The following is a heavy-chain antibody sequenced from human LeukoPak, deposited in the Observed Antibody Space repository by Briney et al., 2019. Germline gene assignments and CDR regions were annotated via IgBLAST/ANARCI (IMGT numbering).Heavy chain of an antibody. CDR1: GFTFDDYA. CDR3: AKGLDTAMGYDAFDI. D-gene: IGHD5-18*01. CDR2: ISWNSGSI. J-gene: IGHJ3*02. Sequence: GGSLRLSCAASGFTFDDYAMHWVRQAPGKGLEWVSGISWNSGSIGYADSVKGRFTISRDNAKNSLYLQMNSLRAEDTALYYCAKGLDTAMGYDAFDIWGQGTMVTVSS. V-gene: IGHV3-9*01.